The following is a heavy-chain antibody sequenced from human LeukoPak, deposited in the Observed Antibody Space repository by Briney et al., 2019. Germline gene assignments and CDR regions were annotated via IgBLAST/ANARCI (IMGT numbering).Heavy chain of an antibody. CDR1: GLSFQIFG. CDR3: AREGYLYGSVSYGDH. Sequence: GSLDLSCAASGLSFQIFGMTGVRQARGKGLEWGANIKKDGSEEYHAYSVKGRFTISRYNAKTSLSRHMHSLRAEDTAVYYCAREGYLYGSVSYGDHWGQGTLVTVSS. J-gene: IGHJ4*02. CDR2: IKKDGSEE. D-gene: IGHD3-10*01. V-gene: IGHV3-7*01.